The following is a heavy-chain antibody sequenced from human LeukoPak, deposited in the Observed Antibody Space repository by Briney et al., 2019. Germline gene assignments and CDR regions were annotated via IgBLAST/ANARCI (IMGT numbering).Heavy chain of an antibody. J-gene: IGHJ5*02. CDR1: GGPFSGYY. D-gene: IGHD3-10*01. CDR2: INHSGST. Sequence: SETLFLTCAVHGGPFSGYYWSWIRQPPGKGLEWIGEINHSGSTNYNPSLKSRVTISGDTSKNQFSLKLSSVTAADTAVYYCARGRFYYGSGSYSTPIWFDPWGEGTLVTVSS. CDR3: ARGRFYYGSGSYSTPIWFDP. V-gene: IGHV4-34*01.